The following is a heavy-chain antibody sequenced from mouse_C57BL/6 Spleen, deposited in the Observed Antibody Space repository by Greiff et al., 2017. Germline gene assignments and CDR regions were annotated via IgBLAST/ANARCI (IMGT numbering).Heavy chain of an antibody. CDR2: IDPETGGT. CDR3: TRDYGNSAWFAY. CDR1: GYTFTDYE. J-gene: IGHJ3*01. V-gene: IGHV1-15*01. D-gene: IGHD2-1*01. Sequence: QVQLQQSGAELVRPGASVTLSCKASGYTFTDYEMHWVKQTPVHGLEWIGAIDPETGGTAYNQKFKGKAILTADKSSSTAYVELRSLTSEDSAVYYCTRDYGNSAWFAYWGQGTLVTVSA.